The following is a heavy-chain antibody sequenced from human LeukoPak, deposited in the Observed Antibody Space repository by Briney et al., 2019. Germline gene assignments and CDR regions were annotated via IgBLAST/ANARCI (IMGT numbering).Heavy chain of an antibody. V-gene: IGHV4-34*01. CDR1: GGSFSGYY. Sequence: SETLSLTCTVSGGSFSGYYWSWIRQPPGKGLEWIGEINHSGSTNYNPSLKSRVTISVDTSKNQFSLKLSSVTAADTAVYYCARSGVLGYCSSTSCRNWFDPWGQGTLVTVSS. CDR3: ARSGVLGYCSSTSCRNWFDP. D-gene: IGHD2-2*01. J-gene: IGHJ5*02. CDR2: INHSGST.